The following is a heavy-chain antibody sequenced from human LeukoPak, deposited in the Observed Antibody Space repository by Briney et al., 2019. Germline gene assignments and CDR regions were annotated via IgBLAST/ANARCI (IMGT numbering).Heavy chain of an antibody. CDR2: INPSGGST. J-gene: IGHJ4*02. V-gene: IGHV1-46*01. CDR3: ARAKQWELRLLDC. D-gene: IGHD1-26*01. CDR1: EYTFTDYY. Sequence: ASVKVSCKASEYTFTDYYMHWVRQAPGQGLEWMGIINPSGGSTSYAQKFQGRVTMTWDTSTSTVYMELSSLRSEDTAVYYCARAKQWELRLLDCWGQGTLVTVSS.